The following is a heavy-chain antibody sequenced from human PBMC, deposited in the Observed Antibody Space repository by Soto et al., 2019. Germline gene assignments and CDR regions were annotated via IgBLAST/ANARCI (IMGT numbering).Heavy chain of an antibody. Sequence: ASVKVSCKASGYTFDSYVISWVRQAPGQGLEWMGWISSYNDNTKYAQKLQGRVTMTTDTSTSTAYMDLRSLRSEDTAVYYCARGWVSGSYVGWFDSWGQGTLVTVSS. V-gene: IGHV1-18*01. CDR3: ARGWVSGSYVGWFDS. CDR1: GYTFDSYV. D-gene: IGHD1-26*01. CDR2: ISSYNDNT. J-gene: IGHJ5*01.